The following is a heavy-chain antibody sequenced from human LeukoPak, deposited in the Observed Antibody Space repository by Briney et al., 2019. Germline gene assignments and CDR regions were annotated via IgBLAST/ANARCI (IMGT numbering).Heavy chain of an antibody. CDR1: GVTVSSNY. J-gene: IGHJ3*02. D-gene: IGHD3-16*02. Sequence: LGGSLRLSCAPSGVTVSSNYMSCVRQAPGKGREWGSDLYSGGSTFYADSVKGRFTIYRDNSKNTLYLQMNSLRAEDTAVYYCARPYRHPGAFDIWGQGTMVTVSS. CDR3: ARPYRHPGAFDI. V-gene: IGHV3-53*01. CDR2: LYSGGST.